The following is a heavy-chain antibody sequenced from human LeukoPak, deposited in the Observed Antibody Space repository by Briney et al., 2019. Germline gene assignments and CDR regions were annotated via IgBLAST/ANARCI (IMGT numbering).Heavy chain of an antibody. CDR2: INPNSGGT. CDR1: GYTFTGYY. Sequence: ASVKVSCKASGYTFTGYYMHWVRQAPGQGLEWMGWINPNSGGTNYAQKFQGWVTMTRDTSISTAYMELSRLRSDDTAVYYCARGPSGGYYDSSGYYDHSYWYFDLWGRGTLVTVSS. V-gene: IGHV1-2*04. CDR3: ARGPSGGYYDSSGYYDHSYWYFDL. J-gene: IGHJ2*01. D-gene: IGHD3-22*01.